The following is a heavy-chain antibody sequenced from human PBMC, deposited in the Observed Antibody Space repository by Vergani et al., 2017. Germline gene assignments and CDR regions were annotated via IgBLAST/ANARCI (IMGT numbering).Heavy chain of an antibody. D-gene: IGHD3-10*01. CDR3: ARDGADYYGSGSYGWFDP. Sequence: QVQLQESGPGLVKPSETLSLTCTVSGGSISSYYWSWIRQPPGKGLEWIGYIYYSGSTYYNPSLKSRVTISVDTSKNQFSLKLSSVTAADTAVYYCARDGADYYGSGSYGWFDPWGQGTLVTVSS. V-gene: IGHV4-59*12. J-gene: IGHJ5*02. CDR2: IYYSGST. CDR1: GGSISSYY.